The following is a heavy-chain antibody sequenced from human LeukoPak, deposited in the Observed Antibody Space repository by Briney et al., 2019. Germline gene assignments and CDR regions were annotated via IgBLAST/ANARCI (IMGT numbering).Heavy chain of an antibody. Sequence: PGGSLRLSCAASGFTFSSYAMSWVRQAPGKGLEWVSAISGSGGSTYYADSVKGRFTISRDNAKNSLFLQMNSLSAEDTAVYYCAREGANDYCMDVWGKGTTVTVSS. CDR3: AREGANDYCMDV. V-gene: IGHV3-23*01. CDR1: GFTFSSYA. CDR2: ISGSGGST. J-gene: IGHJ6*03.